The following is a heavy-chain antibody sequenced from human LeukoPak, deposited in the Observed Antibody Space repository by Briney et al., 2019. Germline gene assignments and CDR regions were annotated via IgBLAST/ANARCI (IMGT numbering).Heavy chain of an antibody. V-gene: IGHV6-1*01. J-gene: IGHJ6*03. D-gene: IGHD3-16*02. CDR2: TYYRSTWHY. Sequence: SQTLSLTCAISGDSVSSNSDAWNWIRQSPSRGLEWLGRTYYRSTWHYDYAVSVRSRITIYPDTSKNQFSLQLNSATPEDTAVYYCARRSYRGVITVYYYYYMDVWGKGTPVTVSS. CDR1: GDSVSSNSDA. CDR3: ARRSYRGVITVYYYYYMDV.